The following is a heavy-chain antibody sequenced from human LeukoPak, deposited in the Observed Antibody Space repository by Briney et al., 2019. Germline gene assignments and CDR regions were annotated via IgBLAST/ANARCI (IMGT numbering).Heavy chain of an antibody. J-gene: IGHJ6*02. Sequence: GSLRLSCAASGFTVSSNYMSWVRQAPGKGLEWVSVIYSGGSTYYADSVKGRFTISRDNSKNTLYLQMNSLRAEDTAVYYCARDRMVTATGMDVWGQGTTVTVSS. CDR3: ARDRMVTATGMDV. CDR2: IYSGGST. D-gene: IGHD2-21*02. CDR1: GFTVSSNY. V-gene: IGHV3-66*01.